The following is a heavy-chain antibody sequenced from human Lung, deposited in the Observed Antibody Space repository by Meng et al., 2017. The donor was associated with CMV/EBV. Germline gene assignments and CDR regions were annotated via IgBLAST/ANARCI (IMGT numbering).Heavy chain of an antibody. CDR2: IYTSGTT. CDR1: GGSLSSYY. J-gene: IGHJ4*02. D-gene: IGHD6-19*01. CDR3: ARAEADTGNFDY. Sequence: QVRRRGAGPGLVKPSEPRSLTCTVSGGSLSSYYWSWIRQSAGKGLEWIGRIYTSGTTIYNPSLKSRLTLSLDTSKNQFSLKLNSVTAADTAVYYCARAEADTGNFDYWGQGTLVTVSS. V-gene: IGHV4-4*07.